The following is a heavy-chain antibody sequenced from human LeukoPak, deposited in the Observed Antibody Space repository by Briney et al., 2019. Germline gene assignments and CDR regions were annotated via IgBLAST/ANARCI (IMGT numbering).Heavy chain of an antibody. Sequence: GGSLRLSCAASGFTFSSYGMHWVRQAPGKGLEWVAFIRYDGSNKYYADSVKGRFTISRDNAKNSLYLQMNSLRAEDTAVYYCARAGLYSSSSGRAFDPWGQGTLVTVSS. D-gene: IGHD6-6*01. CDR3: ARAGLYSSSSGRAFDP. CDR1: GFTFSSYG. J-gene: IGHJ5*02. CDR2: IRYDGSNK. V-gene: IGHV3-30*02.